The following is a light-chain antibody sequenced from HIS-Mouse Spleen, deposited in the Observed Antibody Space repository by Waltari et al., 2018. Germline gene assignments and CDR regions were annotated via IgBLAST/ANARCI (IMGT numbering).Light chain of an antibody. J-gene: IGKJ4*01. CDR3: QQYNSYSLT. V-gene: IGKV1-5*03. CDR2: KAS. CDR1: QSISSW. Sequence: DIQMTQSPSTLSATVGDRVTITCRASQSISSWLAWYQQKPGKAPKLLIYKASSLESGVPSRFSGSGSGTEFTLTISSLQPDDFATYYCQQYNSYSLTFGGGTKVEIK.